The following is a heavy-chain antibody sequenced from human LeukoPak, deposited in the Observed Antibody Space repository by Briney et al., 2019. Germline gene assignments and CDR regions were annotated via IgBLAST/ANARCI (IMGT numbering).Heavy chain of an antibody. D-gene: IGHD6-13*01. V-gene: IGHV1-8*03. J-gene: IGHJ6*03. CDR3: ARGRRVYSSSWHYYYYYMDV. CDR2: MNPNSGNT. CDR1: GYTFTSYD. Sequence: ASVKVSCKASGYTFTSYDINWVPQATGQGLEWMGWMNPNSGNTGYAQKFQGRVTITRNTSISTAYMELSSLRSEDTAVYYCARGRRVYSSSWHYYYYYMDVWGKGTTVTVSS.